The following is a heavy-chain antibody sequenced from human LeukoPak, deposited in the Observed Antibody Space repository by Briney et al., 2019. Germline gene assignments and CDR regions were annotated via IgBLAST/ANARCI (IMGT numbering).Heavy chain of an antibody. V-gene: IGHV3-9*01. CDR3: ARVKGPDTAMVKAFDY. D-gene: IGHD5-18*01. CDR2: ISWNSGSI. CDR1: GFTFDDYA. Sequence: GRSLRLSCAASGFTFDDYAMHWVRQAPGKGLEWVSGISWNSGSIGYADSVKGRFTISRDNAKNSLYLQMNSLRAEDTAVYYCARVKGPDTAMVKAFDYWGQGTLVTVSS. J-gene: IGHJ4*02.